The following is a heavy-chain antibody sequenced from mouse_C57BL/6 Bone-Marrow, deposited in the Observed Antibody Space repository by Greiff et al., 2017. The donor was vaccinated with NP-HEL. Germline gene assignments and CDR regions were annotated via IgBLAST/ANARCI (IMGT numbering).Heavy chain of an antibody. CDR2: ISSGGDYI. Sequence: EVQRVESGEGLVKPGGSLKLSCAASGFTFSSYAMSWVRQTPEKRLEWVAYISSGGDYIYYAATVKGRFTISRDNARNTLYLQMSSLKSEDTAMYYCTRYYYGSSPFAYWGQGTLVTVSA. CDR3: TRYYYGSSPFAY. CDR1: GFTFSSYA. J-gene: IGHJ3*01. V-gene: IGHV5-9-1*02. D-gene: IGHD1-1*01.